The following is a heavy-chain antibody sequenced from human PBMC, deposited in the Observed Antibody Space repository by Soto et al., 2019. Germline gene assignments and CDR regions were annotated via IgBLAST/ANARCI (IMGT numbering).Heavy chain of an antibody. CDR2: ISSSSSYI. CDR1: GFTFSSYS. CDR3: ASLPTYCSSTSCYDSYYYYGMDV. Sequence: EVQLVESGGGLVKPGGSLRLSCAASGFTFSSYSMNWVRQAPGKGLEWVSSISSSSSYIYYADSVKGRFTISRDNAKNSLYLQMKRLRAEDTAVYYCASLPTYCSSTSCYDSYYYYGMDVWGQGTTVTVSS. J-gene: IGHJ6*02. D-gene: IGHD2-2*01. V-gene: IGHV3-21*01.